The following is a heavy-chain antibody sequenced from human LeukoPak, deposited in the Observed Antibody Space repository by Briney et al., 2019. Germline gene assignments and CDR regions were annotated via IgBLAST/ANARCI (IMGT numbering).Heavy chain of an antibody. CDR1: GGTFSSYA. J-gene: IGHJ4*02. CDR2: IIPIFGTA. Sequence: GASVKVSCKASGGTFSSYAISWVRQAPGQGLEWMVGIIPIFGTANYAQKFQGRVTITADKSTSTAYMELSSLRSEDTAVYYCARSSIIAAAGPYYFDYWGQGTLVTVSS. CDR3: ARSSIIAAAGPYYFDY. D-gene: IGHD6-13*01. V-gene: IGHV1-69*06.